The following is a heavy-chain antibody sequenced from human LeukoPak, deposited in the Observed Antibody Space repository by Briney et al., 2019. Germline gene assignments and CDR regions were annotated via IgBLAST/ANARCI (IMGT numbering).Heavy chain of an antibody. J-gene: IGHJ6*03. Sequence: SETLSLTCAVYGGSFSGYYWSWIRQPPGKGLEWIGEINHSGSTNYNPSLKSRVTISVDTSKNQFSLKLSSVTAADTAVYYCARGRSPYHYYYYMDVWGKGTTVTVSS. CDR2: INHSGST. V-gene: IGHV4-34*01. CDR3: ARGRSPYHYYYYMDV. CDR1: GGSFSGYY.